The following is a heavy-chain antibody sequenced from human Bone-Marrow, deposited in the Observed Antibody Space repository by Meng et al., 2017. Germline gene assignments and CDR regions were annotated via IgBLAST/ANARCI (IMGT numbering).Heavy chain of an antibody. J-gene: IGHJ5*02. Sequence: ASVKVSCKASGYTFTSYDINWVRQATGQGLEWMGWMNPNSGNTGYAQKFQGRVTMTRNTSISTAYMELSSLRSEDTAVYYCARDLNPFPWSPDRYNWFDPWGQGTLVTVSS. CDR1: GYTFTSYD. CDR2: MNPNSGNT. CDR3: ARDLNPFPWSPDRYNWFDP. V-gene: IGHV1-8*01. D-gene: IGHD1-14*01.